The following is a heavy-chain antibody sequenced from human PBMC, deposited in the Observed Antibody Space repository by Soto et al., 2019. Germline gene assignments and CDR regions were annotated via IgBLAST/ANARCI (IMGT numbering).Heavy chain of an antibody. CDR2: ISYDGSNK. CDR1: GFTFSSYG. Sequence: GGSLRLSCAASGFTFSSYGMHWVRQAPGKGLEWVAVISYDGSNKYYADSVKGRFTISRDNSKNTLYLQMNSLRAEDTAVYYCAKVLSVHYYDSSGAFDYWGQGTLVTVSS. J-gene: IGHJ4*02. D-gene: IGHD3-22*01. V-gene: IGHV3-30*18. CDR3: AKVLSVHYYDSSGAFDY.